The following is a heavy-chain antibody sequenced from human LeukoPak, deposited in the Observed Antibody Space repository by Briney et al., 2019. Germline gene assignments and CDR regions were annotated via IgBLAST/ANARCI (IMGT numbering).Heavy chain of an antibody. CDR2: VKEDGRET. V-gene: IGHV3-74*01. CDR1: GFTFNTYW. CDR3: AREIRETVVTRHYYYGIDV. Sequence: GGSLRLSCVGSGFTFNTYWIHWVRQAPGKGLVWVSRVKEDGRETNYADSVKGRFTLSRENAKNVLYLQMSSLRAEDTAVYYCAREIRETVVTRHYYYGIDVWGQGTTVTVSS. J-gene: IGHJ6*02. D-gene: IGHD2-15*01.